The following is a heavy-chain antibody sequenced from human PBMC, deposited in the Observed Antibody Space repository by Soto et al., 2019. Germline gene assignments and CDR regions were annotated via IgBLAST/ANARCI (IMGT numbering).Heavy chain of an antibody. D-gene: IGHD5-18*01. V-gene: IGHV4-61*01. CDR1: GGSVRSGSYY. CDR2: IYYSGST. J-gene: IGHJ3*02. CDR3: ACTPPDKAMVFVAFDI. Sequence: QVQLQESGPGLVKPSETLSLTCTVSGGSVRSGSYYWSWIRQPPGKGLEWIGYIYYSGSTNYNPSLKSRVTISVDTSKNQFSLKLSSVTAADTAVYYCACTPPDKAMVFVAFDIWGQGTMVTVSS.